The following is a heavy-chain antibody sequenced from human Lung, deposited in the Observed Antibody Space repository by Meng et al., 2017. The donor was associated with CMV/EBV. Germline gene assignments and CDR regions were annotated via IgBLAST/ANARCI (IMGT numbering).Heavy chain of an antibody. CDR2: INAGNGNT. Sequence: QVQLSQSGAEVKKPXXSVKVXCKASGYTFTSYAMHWVRQAPGQRLEWMGWINAGNGNTKYSQRFQGRVTITRDTSASTAYMELSSLRSEDTTVYYCARAGYDSSGYYPQPFDYWGQGTLVTVSS. CDR3: ARAGYDSSGYYPQPFDY. CDR1: GYTFTSYA. D-gene: IGHD3-22*01. J-gene: IGHJ4*02. V-gene: IGHV1-3*01.